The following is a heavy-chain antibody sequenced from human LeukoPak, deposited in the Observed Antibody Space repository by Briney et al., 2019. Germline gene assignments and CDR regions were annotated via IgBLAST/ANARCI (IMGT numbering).Heavy chain of an antibody. J-gene: IGHJ4*02. Sequence: ASVKVSCKASGYTFTSYGISWVRQAPGQGLEWMGWISAYNGNTNYAQKLQGRVTMTTDTSTSTAYMELRSLRSDDTAVYYCARGTVLRYFDWLSNFDYWGQGTLVTVSS. CDR2: ISAYNGNT. D-gene: IGHD3-9*01. V-gene: IGHV1-18*01. CDR3: ARGTVLRYFDWLSNFDY. CDR1: GYTFTSYG.